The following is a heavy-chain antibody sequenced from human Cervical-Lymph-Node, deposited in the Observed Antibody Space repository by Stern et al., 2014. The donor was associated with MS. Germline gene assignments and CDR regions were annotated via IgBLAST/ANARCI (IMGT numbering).Heavy chain of an antibody. Sequence: QVQLVQSGAEVKKPGASVKVSCKVSGYTLTALSMHWVRQAPGKGLEWMGGFDPEDGETIYAQKFQGRVTMTEDTSTDTAYMELSSLRSEDTAVYYCATDRDDFRSGYSAPTKGYGLDVWGQGTTVTVTS. J-gene: IGHJ6*02. V-gene: IGHV1-24*01. D-gene: IGHD3-3*01. CDR3: ATDRDDFRSGYSAPTKGYGLDV. CDR1: GYTLTALS. CDR2: FDPEDGET.